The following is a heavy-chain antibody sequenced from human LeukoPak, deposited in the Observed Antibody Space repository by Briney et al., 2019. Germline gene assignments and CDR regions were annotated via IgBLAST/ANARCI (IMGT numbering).Heavy chain of an antibody. CDR3: ARHKLPQDYDFWSGYRHNWFDP. V-gene: IGHV5-51*01. CDR1: GYSFTSYW. J-gene: IGHJ5*02. D-gene: IGHD3-3*01. CDR2: IYPGDSDT. Sequence: PGESLKISCKGSGYSFTSYWIGWVRQMPGKGLEWMGIIYPGDSDTRYSPSFQGQVTISADKSISTAYLQWSSLKASDTAMYYCARHKLPQDYDFWSGYRHNWFDPWGQGTLVTVSS.